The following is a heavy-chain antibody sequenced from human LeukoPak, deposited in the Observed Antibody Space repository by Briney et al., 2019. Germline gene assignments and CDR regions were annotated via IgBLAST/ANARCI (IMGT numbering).Heavy chain of an antibody. CDR2: INHSGST. Sequence: PSETLSLTCAVYGGSFSGYWWCWIRQPPGKGLEWIGEINHSGSTNYNPSLKSRVTISLDRSKNQFSLKLSSVTAADTAVYFCARGYGDNSGAFDIWGQGTLVTVSS. CDR1: GGSFSGYW. V-gene: IGHV4-34*01. D-gene: IGHD4-23*01. J-gene: IGHJ3*02. CDR3: ARGYGDNSGAFDI.